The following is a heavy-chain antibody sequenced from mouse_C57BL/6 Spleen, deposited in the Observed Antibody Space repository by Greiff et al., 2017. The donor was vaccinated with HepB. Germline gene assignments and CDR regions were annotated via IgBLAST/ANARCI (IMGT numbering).Heavy chain of an antibody. Sequence: ESGPGLVKPSQSLSLTCSVTGYSITSGYYWNWIRQFPGNKLEWMGYISYDGSNNYNPSLKNRISITRDTSKNQFFLKLNSVTTEDTATYYCAGNYGGNAMDYWGQGTSVTVSS. D-gene: IGHD2-1*01. J-gene: IGHJ4*01. CDR1: GYSITSGYY. CDR2: ISYDGSN. CDR3: AGNYGGNAMDY. V-gene: IGHV3-6*01.